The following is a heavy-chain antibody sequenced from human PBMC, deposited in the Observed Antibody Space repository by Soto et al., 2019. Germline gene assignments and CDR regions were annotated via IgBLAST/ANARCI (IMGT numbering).Heavy chain of an antibody. CDR3: ARHPAGGYCSSTSCFGSHYYGMDV. CDR1: GGSISSSSYY. D-gene: IGHD2-2*01. Sequence: PSETLSLTWTVSGGSISSSSYYWGWIRQPPGKGLEGIGSIYYSGSTYYNPSLKSRVTISVDTSKNQFSLKLSSVTAADTAVYYCARHPAGGYCSSTSCFGSHYYGMDVWGQGTTVTVSS. CDR2: IYYSGST. V-gene: IGHV4-39*01. J-gene: IGHJ6*02.